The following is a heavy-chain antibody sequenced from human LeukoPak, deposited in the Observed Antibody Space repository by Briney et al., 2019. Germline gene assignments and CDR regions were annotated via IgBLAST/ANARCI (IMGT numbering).Heavy chain of an antibody. D-gene: IGHD3-10*01. CDR2: IYYSGST. Sequence: PSETLSLTCTVSGGSISSSSYYWGWNRQPPGKGLAWIGSIYYSGSTYYNPSLKSRVTISVDTSKNQFSLKLSSVTAADTAVYYCATFRVRLQGDPDYWGQGTLVTVSS. V-gene: IGHV4-39*01. J-gene: IGHJ4*02. CDR1: GGSISSSSYY. CDR3: ATFRVRLQGDPDY.